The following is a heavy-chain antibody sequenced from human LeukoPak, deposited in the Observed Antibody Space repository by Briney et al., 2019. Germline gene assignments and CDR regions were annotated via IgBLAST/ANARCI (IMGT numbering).Heavy chain of an antibody. V-gene: IGHV4-59*01. CDR1: DDSITIYY. CDR3: ARAGSSGTRGYYYYYMDV. J-gene: IGHJ6*03. D-gene: IGHD6-6*01. CDR2: IDHTGST. Sequence: SETLSLTCTVSDDSITIYYWTWIRQPPGKGLEWIGYIDHTGSTNYNPSLNSRVTISVDTSKNQFSLKLSSVTAADTAVYYCARAGSSGTRGYYYYYMDVWGKGTTVTVSS.